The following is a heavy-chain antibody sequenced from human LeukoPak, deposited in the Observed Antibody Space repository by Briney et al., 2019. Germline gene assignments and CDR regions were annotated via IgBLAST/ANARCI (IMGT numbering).Heavy chain of an antibody. V-gene: IGHV3-23*01. CDR1: GFTFSSYS. J-gene: IGHJ4*02. Sequence: PGGSLRLSCAASGFTFSSYSMNWVRQAPGKGLEWVSAISGSGGSTYYADSVKGRFTISRDNSKNTLYLQMNSLRAEDTAIYYCAKDLGASETYYDILTGYNYFDYWGQGTLVTVSS. D-gene: IGHD3-9*01. CDR3: AKDLGASETYYDILTGYNYFDY. CDR2: ISGSGGST.